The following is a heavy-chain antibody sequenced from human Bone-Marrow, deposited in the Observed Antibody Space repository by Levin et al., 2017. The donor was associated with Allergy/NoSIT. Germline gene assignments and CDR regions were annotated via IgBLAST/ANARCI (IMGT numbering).Heavy chain of an antibody. CDR1: GFTFSSYG. Sequence: SGGSLRLSCAASGFTFSSYGMHWVRQAPGKGLEWVAVISYDGSNKYYADSVKGRFTISRDNSKNTLYLQMNSLRAEDTAVYYCAKDLGSTSSALDYWGQGTLVTVSS. D-gene: IGHD2-2*01. CDR3: AKDLGSTSSALDY. J-gene: IGHJ4*02. V-gene: IGHV3-30*18. CDR2: ISYDGSNK.